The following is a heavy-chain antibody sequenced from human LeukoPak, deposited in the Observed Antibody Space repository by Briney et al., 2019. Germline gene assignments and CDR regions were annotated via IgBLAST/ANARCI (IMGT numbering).Heavy chain of an antibody. CDR3: ARDPGYALGWFDP. Sequence: TSETLSLTCTVSGGSISSGAYYWSWIRQHPGKGLEWIGYIYYSGTTYYNPSLKGRVIISIDTSKNQFSLNLSSVTAADTAVYYCARDPGYALGWFDPWGQGTLVTVSS. CDR1: GGSISSGAYY. J-gene: IGHJ5*02. D-gene: IGHD5-12*01. CDR2: IYYSGTT. V-gene: IGHV4-31*03.